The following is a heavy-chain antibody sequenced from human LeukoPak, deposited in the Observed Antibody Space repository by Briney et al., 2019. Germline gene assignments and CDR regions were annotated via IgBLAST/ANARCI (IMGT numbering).Heavy chain of an antibody. CDR2: IIPIFGTA. Sequence: ASVKVSFKASGGTFSSYAISWVRQAPGQGLEWMGGIIPIFGTANYAQKFQGRVTITADESTSTACMELSSLRSEDTAVYYCARALPFTVTTVGWFDPWGQGTLVTVSS. CDR1: GGTFSSYA. J-gene: IGHJ5*02. D-gene: IGHD4-11*01. V-gene: IGHV1-69*13. CDR3: ARALPFTVTTVGWFDP.